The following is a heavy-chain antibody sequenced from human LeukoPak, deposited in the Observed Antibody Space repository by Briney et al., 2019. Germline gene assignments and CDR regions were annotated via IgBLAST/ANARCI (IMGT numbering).Heavy chain of an antibody. V-gene: IGHV4-59*11. CDR1: GDSFSSHY. Sequence: SETLSLTCAVSGDSFSSHYWTWIRQSPGTGLEWVGYISHIGRTNYNPSLKSRVTISIDTSKNQFSLKLRSVTAADTAVYYCARDLVTVTKGFDIWGQGTMVSVSS. J-gene: IGHJ3*02. CDR3: ARDLVTVTKGFDI. D-gene: IGHD4-17*01. CDR2: ISHIGRT.